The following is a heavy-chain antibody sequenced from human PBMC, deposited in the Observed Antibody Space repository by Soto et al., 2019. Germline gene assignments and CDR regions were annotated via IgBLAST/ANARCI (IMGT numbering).Heavy chain of an antibody. V-gene: IGHV3-23*01. CDR2: IRDSGGSA. CDR1: GFTFINHA. J-gene: IGHJ5*02. Sequence: EVQLLESGGGLVQPGGSLRLSCAATGFTFINHAMSWVRQAPGRGLEWVSAIRDSGGSAFYADSVKGRFTISREDSKNVLRLQMNSLRPEDTAVYYCTKCTVGTVLSSVWCNWFDPWGQGTLVTVSS. D-gene: IGHD6-19*01. CDR3: TKCTVGTVLSSVWCNWFDP.